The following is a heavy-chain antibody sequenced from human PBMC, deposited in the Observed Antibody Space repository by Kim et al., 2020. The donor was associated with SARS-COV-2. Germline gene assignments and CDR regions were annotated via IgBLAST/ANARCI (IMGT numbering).Heavy chain of an antibody. CDR2: DGSAK. D-gene: IGHD2-21*01. J-gene: IGHJ5*02. Sequence: DGSAKFYVDPVKGRFTISRDNAKNSVFSQMNSLRAEDTAVYYCVRGIPSAWGQGTLVTVSS. CDR3: VRGIPSA. V-gene: IGHV3-7*04.